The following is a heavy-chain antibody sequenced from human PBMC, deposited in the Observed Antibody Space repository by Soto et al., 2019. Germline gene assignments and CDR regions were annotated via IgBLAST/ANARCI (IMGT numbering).Heavy chain of an antibody. CDR2: ISHDGVTK. CDR3: VRGGYSSSWERLDP. V-gene: IGHV3-30-3*01. CDR1: GSSFPNYP. D-gene: IGHD4-4*01. Sequence: PGGSLRLSCAASGSSFPNYPMHWVRQTPDKGLEWLAVISHDGVTKNSADSVKGRFSISRDNSRNRLYLDMNSLGTEDTAMYYCVRGGYSSSWERLDPWGQGTLVTVSS. J-gene: IGHJ5*02.